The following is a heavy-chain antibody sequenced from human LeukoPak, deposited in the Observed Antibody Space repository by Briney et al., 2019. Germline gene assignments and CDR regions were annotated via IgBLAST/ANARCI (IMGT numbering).Heavy chain of an antibody. CDR1: GFTFSSYA. CDR2: ISGSGGST. D-gene: IGHD4-17*01. V-gene: IGHV3-23*01. CDR3: AKGGYGDYYYYGMDV. J-gene: IGHJ6*02. Sequence: PGGSLRLSCAASGFTFSSYAMSWVRQAPGKGLEWVSAISGSGGSTYYADSVKGRFTISRDNSKNTLYLQMNSLRAEDTAVYYCAKGGYGDYYYYGMDVWGQGTTATVSS.